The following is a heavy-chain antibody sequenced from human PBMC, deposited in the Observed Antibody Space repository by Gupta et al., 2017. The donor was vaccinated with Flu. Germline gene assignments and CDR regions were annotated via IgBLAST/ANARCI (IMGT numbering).Heavy chain of an antibody. CDR2: VFHSENT. CDR1: IRRRNYY. D-gene: IGHD3-22*01. J-gene: IGHJ4*02. Sequence: IRRRNYYGAWIGGPPGKGLEWMGRVFHSENTYYNPSLKRRVSMSVATSKNQFSLKLTSVSAADTAVYYCATSGGPDYYCENWGQGTRVTVSS. V-gene: IGHV4-39*01. CDR3: ATSGGPDYYCEN.